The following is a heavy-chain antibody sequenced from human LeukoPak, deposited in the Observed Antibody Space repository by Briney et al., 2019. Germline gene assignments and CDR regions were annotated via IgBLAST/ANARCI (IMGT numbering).Heavy chain of an antibody. D-gene: IGHD6-13*01. J-gene: IGHJ4*02. CDR1: GYTFTNYA. CDR3: ARESLPIWAYSSSLDY. Sequence: ASVKVSCKASGYTFTNYAMNWVRQAPGQGLEWMGWINTNTGTPTYAQGFTGRFVFSLDTSVSTAYLQISSLKADDTAVYYCARESLPIWAYSSSLDYWGQGTLVTVSS. CDR2: INTNTGTP. V-gene: IGHV7-4-1*02.